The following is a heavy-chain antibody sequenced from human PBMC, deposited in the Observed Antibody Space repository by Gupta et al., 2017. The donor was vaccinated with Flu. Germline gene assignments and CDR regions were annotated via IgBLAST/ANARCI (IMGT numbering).Heavy chain of an antibody. CDR3: TTELEGLEHDADFGV. J-gene: IGHJ3*01. V-gene: IGHV3-15*07. D-gene: IGHD6-19*01. CDR2: VKSNGDGGKT. CDR1: W. Sequence: WMNWVRQAQGKGLEWVGRVKSNGDGGKTDYAAPRKGRFSISRDESKKRLYLQMNGLNYADKGVYYCTTELEGLEHDADFGVWGQVTLVPVS.